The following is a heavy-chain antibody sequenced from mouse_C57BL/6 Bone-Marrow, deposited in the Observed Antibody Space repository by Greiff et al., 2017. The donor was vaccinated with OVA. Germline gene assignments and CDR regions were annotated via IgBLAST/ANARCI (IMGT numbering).Heavy chain of an antibody. CDR2: IYPRSGNT. D-gene: IGHD2-1*01. CDR1: GYTFTSYG. Sequence: VKLMESGAELARPGASVKLSCKASGYTFTSYGISWVKQRTGQGLEWIGEIYPRSGNTYYNEKFKGKATLTADKSSSTAYMELRSLTSEDSAVYFCARDGNYVLYAMDYWGQGTSVTVSS. CDR3: ARDGNYVLYAMDY. J-gene: IGHJ4*01. V-gene: IGHV1-81*01.